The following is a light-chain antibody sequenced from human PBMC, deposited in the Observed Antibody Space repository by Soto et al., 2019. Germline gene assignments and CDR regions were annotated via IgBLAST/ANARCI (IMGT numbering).Light chain of an antibody. CDR1: QSISTY. CDR3: QQSYSTPQT. CDR2: GAS. Sequence: DIQMTQSPSSLSASVGDRVTISCRASQSISTYLNWYQQKPGKAPKLLIFGASSLQSGVPSRFSASGSGTDFTLTISSLQPEDFATYYCQQSYSTPQTFGQGTKVDI. V-gene: IGKV1-39*01. J-gene: IGKJ1*01.